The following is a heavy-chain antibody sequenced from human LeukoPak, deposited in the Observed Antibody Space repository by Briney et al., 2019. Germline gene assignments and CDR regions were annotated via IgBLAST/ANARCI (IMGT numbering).Heavy chain of an antibody. V-gene: IGHV1-2*02. D-gene: IGHD6-6*01. CDR1: GYTFTGYY. J-gene: IGHJ4*02. Sequence: GASVKVSCKASGYTFTGYYMHWVRQAPGQGLEWMGWINPNSGGTNYAQKFQGRVTMTRDMSTSTVYMELSSLRSEDTAVYYCARAANIAARPALGSVLDYWGQGTLVTVSS. CDR3: ARAANIAARPALGSVLDY. CDR2: INPNSGGT.